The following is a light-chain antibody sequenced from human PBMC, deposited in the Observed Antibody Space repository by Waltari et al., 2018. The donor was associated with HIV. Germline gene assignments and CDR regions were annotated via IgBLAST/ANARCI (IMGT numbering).Light chain of an antibody. Sequence: NFILTQSHSVSESPGKTVTISCTRSSGNIASSYVQSYQQRPGSSPTTVIYANNQRPSGVPDRCSGSIDSSSNSASLTISGLRTDDEADYYCQSHDNKIFYVFGGGTYVTVL. CDR3: QSHDNKIFYV. V-gene: IGLV6-57*01. CDR2: ANN. CDR1: SGNIASSY. J-gene: IGLJ1*01.